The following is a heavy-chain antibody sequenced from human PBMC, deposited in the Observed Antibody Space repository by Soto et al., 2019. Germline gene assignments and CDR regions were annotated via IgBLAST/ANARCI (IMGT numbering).Heavy chain of an antibody. V-gene: IGHV1-69*05. CDR3: ARGDDSSGYYSGFDY. J-gene: IGHJ4*02. CDR2: IIPIFGTA. CDR1: GGTFSKNA. Sequence: ASVKVSCKTSGGTFSKNAISWVRQAPGQGLEWMGGIIPIFGTAKYAQKFQGRVTMTRNTSINTAYMELSSLRSEDTAVYYCARGDDSSGYYSGFDYWGQGTLVTASA. D-gene: IGHD3-22*01.